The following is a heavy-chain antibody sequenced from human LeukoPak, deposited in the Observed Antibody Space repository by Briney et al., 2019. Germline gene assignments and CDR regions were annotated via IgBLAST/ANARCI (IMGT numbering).Heavy chain of an antibody. J-gene: IGHJ3*02. CDR3: ARVEQRHAFDI. CDR1: GYSITSGYY. V-gene: IGHV4-38-2*02. Sequence: SETLSLTCTVSGYSITSGYYWGWIRQPPVKGLEWIGTIYHSGSTYCNPSLKSRATISVDTSKNQFSLKLSSVTAADTAVYYCARVEQRHAFDIWGQGTMVTVSS. CDR2: IYHSGST. D-gene: IGHD1-1*01.